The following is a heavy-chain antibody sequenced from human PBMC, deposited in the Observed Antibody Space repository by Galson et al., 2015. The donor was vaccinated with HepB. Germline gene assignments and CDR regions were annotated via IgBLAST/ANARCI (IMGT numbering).Heavy chain of an antibody. CDR3: ARVNSCSGGSCYSMGFDP. V-gene: IGHV1-3*01. D-gene: IGHD2-15*01. J-gene: IGHJ5*02. CDR2: INAGNGNT. Sequence: SVKVSCKASGYTFTSYAMHWVRQAPGQRLEWMGWINAGNGNTKYSQKFQGRVTITRDTSASTAYMELSSLRSEDTAVYYCARVNSCSGGSCYSMGFDPWGQGTLVTVSS. CDR1: GYTFTSYA.